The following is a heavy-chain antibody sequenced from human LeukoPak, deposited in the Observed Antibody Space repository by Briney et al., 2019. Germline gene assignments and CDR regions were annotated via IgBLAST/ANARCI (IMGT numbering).Heavy chain of an antibody. CDR3: ARGGYSGYVDYYYYGMDV. Sequence: GASVKVSCTASGGTFSSYAISWVRQAPGQGLEWKGGIIPIFGTANYAQKFQGRVTINADESTSTAYMELSSLRSEDTAVYYCARGGYSGYVDYYYYGMDVWGQGTTVTVSS. D-gene: IGHD5-12*01. CDR2: IIPIFGTA. V-gene: IGHV1-69*13. CDR1: GGTFSSYA. J-gene: IGHJ6*02.